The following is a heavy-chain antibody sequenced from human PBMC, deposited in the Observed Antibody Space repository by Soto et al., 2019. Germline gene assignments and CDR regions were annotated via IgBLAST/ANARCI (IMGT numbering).Heavy chain of an antibody. V-gene: IGHV1-18*01. J-gene: IGHJ6*02. D-gene: IGHD2-2*01. CDR3: ARDLGYCSSTSCSTYYYYYGMDV. Sequence: QVQLVQSGAEVKKPGASVKVSCKASGHTFTSYGISWVRQAPGQGLEWMGWISAYNGNTNYAQKLQGRVTMTTDTSTSTAYMELRSLRSDDTAVYYCARDLGYCSSTSCSTYYYYYGMDVWGQGTTVTVSS. CDR1: GHTFTSYG. CDR2: ISAYNGNT.